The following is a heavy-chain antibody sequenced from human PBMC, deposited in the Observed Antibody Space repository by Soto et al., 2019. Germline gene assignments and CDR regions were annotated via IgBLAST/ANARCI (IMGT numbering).Heavy chain of an antibody. V-gene: IGHV4-31*03. J-gene: IGHJ5*02. CDR3: ARARSP. CDR1: GASISSGGYY. CDR2: IYYSGST. Sequence: QVQLQESGPGLVKPSQTLSLTCTVSGASISSGGYYWGWIRQHPGKGLEWIGYIYYSGSTYYNPSLKRRFAISVDTSKNQFSLKLSSVTAAATAVYYCARARSPWGQGTLVTVSS.